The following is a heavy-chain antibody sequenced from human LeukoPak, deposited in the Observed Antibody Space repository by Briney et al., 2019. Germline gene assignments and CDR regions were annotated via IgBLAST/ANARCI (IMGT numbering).Heavy chain of an antibody. CDR2: IKQDGSEK. D-gene: IGHD5-18*01. J-gene: IGHJ4*02. CDR1: GFTFRSYW. Sequence: PGESLRLSCAASGFTFRSYWMSWGRQAPGKGLEWVANIKQDGSEKNYVDSVKGRFTISRDNAKNSLYLQMNSVRAEDTAVYYCARDFGYSYGYWFGYWGQGTLVTVSS. CDR3: ARDFGYSYGYWFGY. V-gene: IGHV3-7*01.